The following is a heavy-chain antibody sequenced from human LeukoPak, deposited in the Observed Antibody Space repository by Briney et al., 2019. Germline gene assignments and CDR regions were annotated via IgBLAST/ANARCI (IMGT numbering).Heavy chain of an antibody. CDR2: ISYNGGNK. V-gene: IGHV3-30*18. CDR1: GFTFSSYG. CDR3: AKNLPEGYYDSSGYYGYFQH. D-gene: IGHD3-22*01. J-gene: IGHJ1*01. Sequence: PGGSLRLSCAASGFTFSSYGMHWVRQAPGKGLEWVAVISYNGGNKFHADSVKGRFTISRDNSKNTLYLQMNSLRIEDTAEYYCAKNLPEGYYDSSGYYGYFQHWGQGTLVTVSS.